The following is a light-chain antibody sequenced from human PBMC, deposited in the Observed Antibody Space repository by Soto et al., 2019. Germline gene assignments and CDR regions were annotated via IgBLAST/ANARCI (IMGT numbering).Light chain of an antibody. CDR1: QGIGSD. Sequence: AIEMTQSPSSLSASVGDRVTITCRASQGIGSDLAWYQQRPGKAPKLLIYAVSSLQNGVPSRFSGSGSGTDFTLTISSLQPEDFASYYCLQDHNLLTFGGGTKVE. CDR2: AVS. CDR3: LQDHNLLT. V-gene: IGKV1-6*01. J-gene: IGKJ4*01.